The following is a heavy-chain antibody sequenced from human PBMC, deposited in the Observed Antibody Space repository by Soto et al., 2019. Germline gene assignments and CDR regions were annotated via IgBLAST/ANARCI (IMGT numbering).Heavy chain of an antibody. CDR3: ARSELEYSGSFFDS. D-gene: IGHD6-6*01. CDR1: GGSISSYY. CDR2: IYYSGST. J-gene: IGHJ4*02. V-gene: IGHV4-59*01. Sequence: SETLSLTCTVSGGSISSYYWSWIRQPPGKGLEWIGYIYYSGSTNYNPSLKSRVTISVDTSKNQFSLKLSSVTAADTAVYYCARSELEYSGSFFDSWGQGPRVTVSS.